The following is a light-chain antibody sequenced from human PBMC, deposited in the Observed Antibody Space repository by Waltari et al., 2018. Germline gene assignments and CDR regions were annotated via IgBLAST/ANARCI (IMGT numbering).Light chain of an antibody. J-gene: IGLJ3*02. V-gene: IGLV1-40*01. CDR1: SSNVGAGYA. CDR2: GNS. CDR3: QSYDTDLSGWV. Sequence: QSVLTQPPSVSGAPGQRVTISCIGRSSNVGAGYAAHWPLQLPSTAPKLRRYGNSDRPSGVPDRFSASKTGAFASLDITGLQAEDEAVYYCQSYDTDLSGWVFGGGTTVTVL.